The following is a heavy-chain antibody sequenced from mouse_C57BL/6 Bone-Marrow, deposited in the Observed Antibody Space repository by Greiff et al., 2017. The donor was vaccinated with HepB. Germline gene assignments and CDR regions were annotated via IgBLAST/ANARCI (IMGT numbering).Heavy chain of an antibody. V-gene: IGHV1-82*01. Sequence: QVQLQQSGPELVKPGASVKISCKASGYAFSSSWMNWVKQRPGKGLEWIGRIYPGDGDTNYNGKFKGKATLTASKSSSTAYMQLSSLSSEDSAVYFFARWGVNRSYCDFDVWGTGTTVTVSS. J-gene: IGHJ1*03. CDR1: GYAFSSSW. CDR2: IYPGDGDT. CDR3: ARWGVNRSYCDFDV.